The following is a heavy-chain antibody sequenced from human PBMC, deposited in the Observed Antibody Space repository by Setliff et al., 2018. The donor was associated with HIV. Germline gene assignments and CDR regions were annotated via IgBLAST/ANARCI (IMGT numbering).Heavy chain of an antibody. V-gene: IGHV4-59*01. CDR2: IYYSGST. J-gene: IGHJ6*03. CDR1: GGSISSSY. Sequence: SETLSLTCTVSGGSISSSYCSWIRQPQGKGVELIGNIYYSGSTNYNHSLKSRVTISVDTSKNQFSLKLSSVTAAYTAVYYCARARTPYYYDSSAYYFNYYYIDVWGKGTTVTVSS. D-gene: IGHD3-22*01. CDR3: ARARTPYYYDSSAYYFNYYYIDV.